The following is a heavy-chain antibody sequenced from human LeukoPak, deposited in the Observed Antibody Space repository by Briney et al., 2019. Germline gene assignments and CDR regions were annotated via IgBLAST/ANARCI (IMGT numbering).Heavy chain of an antibody. Sequence: GGSLRLSCAASGFTFSSYSMNWVRQAPGKGLEWVSSISSSSSYVYYADSVKGRFTISRDNAKNSLYLQMNSLRAEDTAVYYCARDDGGLFDYWGQGTLVTVSS. CDR3: ARDDGGLFDY. J-gene: IGHJ4*02. D-gene: IGHD4-23*01. CDR1: GFTFSSYS. V-gene: IGHV3-21*01. CDR2: ISSSSSYV.